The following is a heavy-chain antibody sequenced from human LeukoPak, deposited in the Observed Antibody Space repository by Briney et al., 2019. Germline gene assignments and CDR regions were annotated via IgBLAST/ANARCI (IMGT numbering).Heavy chain of an antibody. Sequence: GGSLRLSWAASGFTFSSYAMSWVRQAPGKGLEWVSAISGSGGSTYYADSVKGRFTSSRDNSKNTLYLQMNSLRAEDTAVYYCANSGVSYFDYWGQGTLVTVSS. V-gene: IGHV3-23*01. CDR1: GFTFSSYA. CDR2: ISGSGGST. CDR3: ANSGVSYFDY. J-gene: IGHJ4*02. D-gene: IGHD3-10*01.